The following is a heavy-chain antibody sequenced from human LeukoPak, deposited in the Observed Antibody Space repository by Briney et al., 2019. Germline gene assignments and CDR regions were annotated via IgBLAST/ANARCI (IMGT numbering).Heavy chain of an antibody. CDR2: VSQSGST. D-gene: IGHD3-22*01. J-gene: IGHJ4*02. CDR3: ETYESSGYYRGWF. Sequence: GSLRLSCAASGFTFSSYWMHWVRQPPGKGLEWIGEVSQSGSTNYNPSLKSRVTMSLDKSKNQFSLKLNSVTAADTALYYCETYESSGYYRGWFWGQGTLVTVSS. V-gene: IGHV4-4*02. CDR1: GFTFSSYW.